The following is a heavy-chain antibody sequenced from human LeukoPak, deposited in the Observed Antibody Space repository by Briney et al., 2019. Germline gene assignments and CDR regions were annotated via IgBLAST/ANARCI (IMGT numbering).Heavy chain of an antibody. CDR3: ARDSSGLSFDY. CDR1: GGSVSTTSYY. Sequence: PSETLSLTCTVSGGSVSTTSYYWSWTRQPPGKGLEWIGYIYYTGTTNYNPSLRSRVTMSVDTSKNEFSLKLSSVTAADTAVYYCARDSSGLSFDYWGQGTLVIVSS. D-gene: IGHD6-19*01. CDR2: IYYTGTT. V-gene: IGHV4-61*01. J-gene: IGHJ4*02.